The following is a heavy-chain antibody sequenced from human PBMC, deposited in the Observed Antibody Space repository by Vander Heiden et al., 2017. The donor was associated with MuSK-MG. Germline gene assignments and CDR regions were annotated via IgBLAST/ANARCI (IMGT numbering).Heavy chain of an antibody. D-gene: IGHD6-6*01. CDR2: IKRKTDGGTT. CDR3: TTDPSRLSIAAGDY. Sequence: VQLVASGGCLLEPGGSLRLNRAPPESTFIHSWLSRVRQAPGKGLEWVGRIKRKTDGGTTDYAAPVKGRFTISRDDSKNTLYLQMNSLKTEDTAVYYCTTDPSRLSIAAGDYWGQGTLVTVSS. V-gene: IGHV3-15*01. CDR1: ESTFIHSW. J-gene: IGHJ4*02.